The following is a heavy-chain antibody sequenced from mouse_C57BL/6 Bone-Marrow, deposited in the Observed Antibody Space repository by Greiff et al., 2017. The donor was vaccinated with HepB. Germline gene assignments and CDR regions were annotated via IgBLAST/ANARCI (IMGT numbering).Heavy chain of an antibody. CDR1: GFTFSSYG. CDR3: ARHGDGY. Sequence: EVKVVESGGDLVKPGGSLKLSCAASGFTFSSYGMSWVRQTPDKRLEWVATISSGGSYTYYPDSVKGRFTISRDNAKNTLYLQMSSLKSEDTAMYYCARHGDGYWGQGTTLTVSS. D-gene: IGHD3-3*01. V-gene: IGHV5-6*01. J-gene: IGHJ2*01. CDR2: ISSGGSYT.